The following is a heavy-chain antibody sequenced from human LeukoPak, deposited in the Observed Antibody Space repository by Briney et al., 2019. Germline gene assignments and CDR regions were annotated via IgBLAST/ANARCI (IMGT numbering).Heavy chain of an antibody. J-gene: IGHJ4*02. CDR1: GGSISSSSYY. Sequence: SETLSLTCTVSGGSISSSSYYWGWIRQPPGKGLEWIGSIYYSGSTYYNPSLKSRVTISVDTSKNQFSLKLSSVTAADTAVYYCARHQLNSRSWYLDYLDYWGQGTLVTVSS. D-gene: IGHD6-13*01. CDR2: IYYSGST. V-gene: IGHV4-39*01. CDR3: ARHQLNSRSWYLDYLDY.